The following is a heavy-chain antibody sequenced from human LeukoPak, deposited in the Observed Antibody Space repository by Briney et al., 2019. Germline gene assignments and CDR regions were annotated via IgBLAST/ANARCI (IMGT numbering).Heavy chain of an antibody. CDR1: GGSFSGYY. CDR2: IYYSGST. Sequence: PSETLSLTCAVYGGSFSGYYWSWIRQPPGKGLEWIGYIYYSGSTNYNPSLKSRVTISVDTSKNQFSLKLYSVTAADTAVYYCARDKGAALSLWGQGTLVTVSS. J-gene: IGHJ4*02. CDR3: ARDKGAALSL. D-gene: IGHD6-13*01. V-gene: IGHV4-59*01.